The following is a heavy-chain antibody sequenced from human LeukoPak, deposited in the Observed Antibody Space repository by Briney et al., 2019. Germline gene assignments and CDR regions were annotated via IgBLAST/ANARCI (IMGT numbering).Heavy chain of an antibody. J-gene: IGHJ2*01. Sequence: PSETLSLTCIVSAGSIRSRNYCWGWIRQPPGKGLEWIGTIYSGGSSFYNPSVKSRVTISVDTSKNQISLKLSSVTAADTAVYYCAGLKGNWNDLSGWYFDHRGRGTLVTVSS. CDR3: AGLKGNWNDLSGWYFDH. CDR2: IYSGGSS. D-gene: IGHD1-1*01. V-gene: IGHV4-39*01. CDR1: AGSIRSRNYC.